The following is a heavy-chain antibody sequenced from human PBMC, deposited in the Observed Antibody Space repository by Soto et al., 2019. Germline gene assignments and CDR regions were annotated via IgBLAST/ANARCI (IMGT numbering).Heavy chain of an antibody. CDR1: GWLFSDYA. Sequence: GGSLRLSCSVAGWLFSDYAMSWVRQTPGKGLEGVSTINHNGVGTYYADSVKGRFAISRDNSNHTLCLLMNGLRADDAAVYYWAGVDTEKGDYNFGYCRQRTLVTGS. CDR2: INHNGVGT. CDR3: AGVDTEKGDYNFGY. V-gene: IGHV3-23*01. J-gene: IGHJ4*02. D-gene: IGHD4-17*01.